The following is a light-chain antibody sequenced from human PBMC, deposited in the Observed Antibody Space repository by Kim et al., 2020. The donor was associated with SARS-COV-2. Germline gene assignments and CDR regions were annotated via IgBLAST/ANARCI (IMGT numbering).Light chain of an antibody. V-gene: IGLV1-40*01. CDR3: QSYDSSSVV. CDR1: SSNIGAGYD. J-gene: IGLJ2*01. Sequence: PGQRVTISCTGSSSNIGAGYDVHWYQQLPGTAPKLLIYGNSNRPSGVPDRFSGSKSGTSAYLAITGLQAEDEADYYCQSYDSSSVVFGGGTQLTVL. CDR2: GNS.